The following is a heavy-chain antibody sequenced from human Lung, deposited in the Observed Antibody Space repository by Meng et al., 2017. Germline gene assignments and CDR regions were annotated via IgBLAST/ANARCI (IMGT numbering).Heavy chain of an antibody. J-gene: IGHJ4*02. D-gene: IGHD4-11*01. V-gene: IGHV4-34*01. CDR1: GGSFSDYS. CDR2: INHSGST. CDR3: ARGPTTMAHDFDY. Sequence: QGQSQRGGAGRLKPSGPLAPTCVFSGGSFSDYSGSWIRQPPGKGLEWIGEINHSGSTNYNPSLESRATISVDTSQNNLSLKLSSVTAADSAVYYCARGPTTMAHDFDYWGQGTLVTVSS.